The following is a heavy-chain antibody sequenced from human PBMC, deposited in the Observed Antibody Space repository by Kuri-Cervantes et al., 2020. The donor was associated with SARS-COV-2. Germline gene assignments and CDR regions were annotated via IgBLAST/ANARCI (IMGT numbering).Heavy chain of an antibody. D-gene: IGHD1-1*01. CDR3: VRDGDHWNFDY. V-gene: IGHV3-30-3*01. CDR2: ISYDGSNK. Sequence: SCKASGYTFTSYAMHWVRQAPGKGLEWVAVISYDGSNKYYADSVKGRFTLSRDNAKNMLFLQMNSLRAEDTAVYYCVRDGDHWNFDYWGQGTLVTVSS. J-gene: IGHJ4*02. CDR1: GYTFTSYA.